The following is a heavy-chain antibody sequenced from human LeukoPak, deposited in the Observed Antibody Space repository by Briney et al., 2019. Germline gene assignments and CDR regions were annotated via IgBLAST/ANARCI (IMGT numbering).Heavy chain of an antibody. V-gene: IGHV3-48*01. Sequence: HSGGSLRLSCAASGFTFNTYSMNWVRQAPGKGLEWISYISSSSETIYYADSVKGRFTISRDNAKNSLYLQMNSLRAEDTAVYYCARVFIGDYGDYQFDYWGQGTLVTVSS. CDR3: ARVFIGDYGDYQFDY. J-gene: IGHJ4*02. CDR1: GFTFNTYS. CDR2: ISSSSETI. D-gene: IGHD4-17*01.